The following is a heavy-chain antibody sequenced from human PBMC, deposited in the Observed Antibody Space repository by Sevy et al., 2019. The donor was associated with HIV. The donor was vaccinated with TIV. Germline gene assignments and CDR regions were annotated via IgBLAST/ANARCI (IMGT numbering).Heavy chain of an antibody. CDR3: ARQYFHHSSGYFSL. D-gene: IGHD3-22*01. J-gene: IGHJ4*02. V-gene: IGHV3-53*01. CDR2: IYSGGST. CDR1: GFTISSNY. Sequence: GGSLRLSCAASGFTISSNYISWVRQAPGKGLEWISAIYSGGSTYYADSVKGRFTISRDNSKNTVYLQMNSLRAEDTAVYFYARQYFHHSSGYFSLWGQGTLVTVSS.